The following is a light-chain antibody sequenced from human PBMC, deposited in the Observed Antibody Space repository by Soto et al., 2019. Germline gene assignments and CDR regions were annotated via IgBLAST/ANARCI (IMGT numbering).Light chain of an antibody. CDR3: AVWDDSLSGYV. Sequence: QSVLSQPPSASGTPGQRVTISCSGSSSNIGINFVYWYQQLPGTAPKLLIYSNNQRPSGVPDRFTGSRSGTSASLAIRGLQSEDEAEYYCAVWDDSLSGYVFGTGTKVTVL. V-gene: IGLV1-47*02. J-gene: IGLJ1*01. CDR1: SSNIGINF. CDR2: SNN.